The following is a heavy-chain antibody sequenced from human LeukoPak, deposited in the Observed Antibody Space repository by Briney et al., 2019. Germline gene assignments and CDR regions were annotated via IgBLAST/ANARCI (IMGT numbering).Heavy chain of an antibody. CDR1: GFTFSSCG. D-gene: IGHD4-23*01. V-gene: IGHV3-23*01. J-gene: IGHJ4*02. CDR3: AKAVPKAVVTPSFDY. CDR2: ISGSAVST. Sequence: GGSLRLSCAASGFTFSSCGMSWVRQAPGKGLEWVSAISGSAVSTYYADSVKGRFTISRDNSKNTLYLQMNSLRVEDTAVYYCAKAVPKAVVTPSFDYWGQGTLVTVSS.